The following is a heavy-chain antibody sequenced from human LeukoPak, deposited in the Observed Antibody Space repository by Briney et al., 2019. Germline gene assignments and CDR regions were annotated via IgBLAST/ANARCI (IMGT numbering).Heavy chain of an antibody. D-gene: IGHD3-22*01. Sequence: SATLSLNCPVSGGSISSYYWSWIRQPPGKGLEWIGYIYYSGSTNYNPSLKSRVTISVDTSKNQFSLKLSSVTAADTAVYYCARVHVGYYFESGGINCLDPWGQGTLVTVSS. V-gene: IGHV4-59*01. CDR2: IYYSGST. CDR3: ARVHVGYYFESGGINCLDP. J-gene: IGHJ5*02. CDR1: GGSISSYY.